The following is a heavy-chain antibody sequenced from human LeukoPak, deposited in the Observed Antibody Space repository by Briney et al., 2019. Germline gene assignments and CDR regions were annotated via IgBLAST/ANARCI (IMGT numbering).Heavy chain of an antibody. D-gene: IGHD4-17*01. CDR2: ISGSGGST. CDR1: GFTFSSYG. V-gene: IGHV3-23*01. CDR3: AKHLYGDYRFGLDDSGAITDY. J-gene: IGHJ4*02. Sequence: GGTLRLSCAASGFTFSSYGMSWVRQAPGKGLEWVSAISGSGGSTYYADSVKGRFTISRDNSKNTLYLQMNSLRAEDTAVYYCAKHLYGDYRFGLDDSGAITDYWGQGTLVTVSS.